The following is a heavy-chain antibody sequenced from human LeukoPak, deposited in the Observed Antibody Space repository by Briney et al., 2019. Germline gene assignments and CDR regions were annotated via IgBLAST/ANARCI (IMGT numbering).Heavy chain of an antibody. CDR3: AGDYDFWSGYPHAYDAFDI. CDR2: IYTSGST. Sequence: PSQTLSLTCTVSGGSISSGSYYWSWIRQPAGKGLEWIGRIYTSGSTNYNPSLKSRVTISVDTSKNQFSLKLRSVTAADTAVYYCAGDYDFWSGYPHAYDAFDIWGQGTMVTVSS. V-gene: IGHV4-61*02. D-gene: IGHD3-3*01. J-gene: IGHJ3*02. CDR1: GGSISSGSYY.